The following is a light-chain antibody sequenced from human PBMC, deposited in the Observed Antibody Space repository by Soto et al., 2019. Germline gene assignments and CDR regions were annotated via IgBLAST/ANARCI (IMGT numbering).Light chain of an antibody. Sequence: DIQMTQSPSTLSASVGDRVTITCRASQSISSWLAWYQQKPGKAPKLLIYQSSSLASGVPPRFSGSGSGTEFTLTISSLQPEDFATYYCQEYNSYSPYTFGQGTKLEIK. V-gene: IGKV1-5*03. CDR2: QSS. CDR1: QSISSW. J-gene: IGKJ2*01. CDR3: QEYNSYSPYT.